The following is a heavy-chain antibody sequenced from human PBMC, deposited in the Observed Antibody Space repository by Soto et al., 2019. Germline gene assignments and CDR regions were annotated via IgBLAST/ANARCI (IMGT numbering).Heavy chain of an antibody. CDR2: ISYDGSNK. CDR1: GFTFSSYG. Sequence: PGGSLRLSCEASGFTFSSYGMHWVRQAPGKGLEWVAVISYDGSNKYYADSVKGRFTISRDNSKNTLYLQMNSLRAEDTAVYYCAKALSIAAAALGHGGQGTLVT. V-gene: IGHV3-30*18. CDR3: AKALSIAAAALGH. J-gene: IGHJ1*01. D-gene: IGHD6-13*01.